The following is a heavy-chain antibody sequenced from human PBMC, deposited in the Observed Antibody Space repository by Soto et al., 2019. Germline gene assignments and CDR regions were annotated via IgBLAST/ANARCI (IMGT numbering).Heavy chain of an antibody. Sequence: PSETLSLTCTVSGGSISSGDYYWSWIRQPPGKGLEWLGYIYYSGSTYYNPSLKSRVTISVDTSKNQCSLKLSSVTAADTAVYYCARHGWNMLELTHFDYWGQGTLVTVSS. CDR3: ARHGWNMLELTHFDY. CDR2: IYYSGST. CDR1: GGSISSGDYY. V-gene: IGHV4-30-4*01. J-gene: IGHJ4*02. D-gene: IGHD1-7*01.